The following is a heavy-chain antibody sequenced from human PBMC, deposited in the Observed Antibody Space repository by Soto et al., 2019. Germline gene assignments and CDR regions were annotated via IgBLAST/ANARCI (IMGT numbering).Heavy chain of an antibody. Sequence: QSGGSLRLSCAASGFTFSNYGMHWVRQAPGKGLEWVAVIWYDGSNKYYADSVKGRFSISRDNSKNMLYLQKNNLRAEDTAIYYCARTAPSTAMVAYWGQGSLVTVSS. D-gene: IGHD5-18*01. J-gene: IGHJ4*02. CDR2: IWYDGSNK. CDR1: GFTFSNYG. V-gene: IGHV3-33*01. CDR3: ARTAPSTAMVAY.